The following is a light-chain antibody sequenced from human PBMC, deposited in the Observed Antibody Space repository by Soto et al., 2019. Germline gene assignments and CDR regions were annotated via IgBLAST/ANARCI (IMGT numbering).Light chain of an antibody. V-gene: IGKV3-20*01. CDR1: QSVSSSY. J-gene: IGKJ1*01. CDR3: QQYGSSPPWT. Sequence: EIVLTQSPGTLSLSPGERATLSCRASQSVSSSYLAWYQQKPGQAPRLLIYGASSRATGIPDRFSGSGSGTDFTLTISRLEPEDYAVDYCQQYGSSPPWTFGQGTKVDIK. CDR2: GAS.